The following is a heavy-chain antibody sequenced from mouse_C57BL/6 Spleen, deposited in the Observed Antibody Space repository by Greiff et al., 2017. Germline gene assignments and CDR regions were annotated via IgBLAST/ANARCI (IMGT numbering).Heavy chain of an antibody. V-gene: IGHV1-80*01. Sequence: QVQLQQSGAELVKPGASVKISCKASGYAFSSYWMNWVKQRPGKGLEWIGQIYPGDGDTNYNGKFKGKATLTADKSSSTAYMQLSSLTSEDSAVYFCARAFHYGSSPYYFDYWGQGTTLTVSS. CDR2: IYPGDGDT. J-gene: IGHJ2*01. CDR1: GYAFSSYW. D-gene: IGHD1-1*01. CDR3: ARAFHYGSSPYYFDY.